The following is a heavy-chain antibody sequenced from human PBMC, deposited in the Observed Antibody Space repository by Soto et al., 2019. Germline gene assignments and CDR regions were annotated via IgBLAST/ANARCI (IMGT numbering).Heavy chain of an antibody. CDR2: INHSGST. CDR1: GGSFSGYY. V-gene: IGHV4-34*01. CDR3: ARRATMVRSADY. J-gene: IGHJ4*02. D-gene: IGHD3-10*01. Sequence: SETLSLTCAVYGGSFSGYYWSWIRQPPGKGLEWIGEINHSGSTNYNPSLKSRVTISVDTSKNQFSLKLSSVTAADTAVYYCARRATMVRSADYWGQGTLVTVSS.